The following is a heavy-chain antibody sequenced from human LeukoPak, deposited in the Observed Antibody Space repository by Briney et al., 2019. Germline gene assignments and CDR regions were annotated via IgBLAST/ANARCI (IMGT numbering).Heavy chain of an antibody. V-gene: IGHV3-30*02. CDR3: AKETDYYYYMDV. Sequence: PGGSLRLSCAASGFTFSSYGMHWVRQAPGKGLEWVAFIRYDGSNKYYADSVKGRFTISRDTSKNTLYLQMNSLRAEDTAVYYCAKETDYYYYMDVWGKGTTVTVSS. CDR2: IRYDGSNK. J-gene: IGHJ6*03. CDR1: GFTFSSYG.